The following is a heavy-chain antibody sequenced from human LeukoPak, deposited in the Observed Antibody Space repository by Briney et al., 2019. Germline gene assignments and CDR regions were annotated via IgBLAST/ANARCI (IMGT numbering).Heavy chain of an antibody. V-gene: IGHV6-1*01. J-gene: IGHJ5*02. CDR1: GDSVSTNSAA. CDR3: ARGASSWFDP. Sequence: SRTLSLTCAISGDSVSTNSAAWTWIRQSPSRGLEWLGRTYYRSQWYNDYAVSVKSRITINPDTSNNQFSLQLKSVTPEDTAVYYCARGASSWFDPWGQGTLVIVSS. CDR2: TYYRSQWYN.